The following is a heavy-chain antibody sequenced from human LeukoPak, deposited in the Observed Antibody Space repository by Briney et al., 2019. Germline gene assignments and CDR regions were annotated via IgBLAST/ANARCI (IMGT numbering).Heavy chain of an antibody. CDR1: GYTFTGYY. Sequence: ASVKVSCKASGYTFTGYYMHWVRQAPGQGLEWMGWINPNSGGTNYAQKLQGRVTMTTDTSTSTAYMELRSLRSDDTAVYYCASVNSGSYYYYYGMDVWGQGTTVTVSS. CDR2: INPNSGGT. D-gene: IGHD1-26*01. V-gene: IGHV1-2*02. J-gene: IGHJ6*02. CDR3: ASVNSGSYYYYYGMDV.